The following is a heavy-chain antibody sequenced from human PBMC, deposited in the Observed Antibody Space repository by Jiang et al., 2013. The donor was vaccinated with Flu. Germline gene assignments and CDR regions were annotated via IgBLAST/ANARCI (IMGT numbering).Heavy chain of an antibody. CDR2: IIPVIGVT. Sequence: GAEVKKPGSSVKVSCKASGGTFHSYTINWVRQAPGQGPEWVGRIIPVIGVTSYAQEFQGRVTITADKSTSTVYMEMSSLRSDDTAVYFCARATCGGDCYSGGLAYFYFDYWGPGTLVTVSS. V-gene: IGHV1-69*02. D-gene: IGHD2-21*02. CDR3: ARATCGGDCYSGGLAYFYFDY. CDR1: GGTFHSYT. J-gene: IGHJ4*02.